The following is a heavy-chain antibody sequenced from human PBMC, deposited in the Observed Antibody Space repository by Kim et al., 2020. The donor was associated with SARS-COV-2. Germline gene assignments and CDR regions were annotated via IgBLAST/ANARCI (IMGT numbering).Heavy chain of an antibody. V-gene: IGHV4-31*03. D-gene: IGHD3-22*01. CDR3: ARVSSGYYSLREYYGMDV. CDR2: IYYSGST. Sequence: SETLSLTCTVSGGSISSGGYYWSWIRQHPGKGLEWIGYIYYSGSTYYNPSLKSRVTISVDTSKNQFSLKLSSVTAADTAVYYCARVSSGYYSLREYYGMDVWGQGTTVTVSS. J-gene: IGHJ6*02. CDR1: GGSISSGGYY.